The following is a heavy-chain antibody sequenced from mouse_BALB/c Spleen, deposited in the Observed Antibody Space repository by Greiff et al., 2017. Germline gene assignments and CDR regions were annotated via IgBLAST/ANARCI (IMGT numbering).Heavy chain of an antibody. Sequence: EVKLLESGGGLVQPGGSLKLSCAASGFDFSRYWMSWVRQAPGKGLEWIGEINPDSSTINYTPSLKDKFIISRDNAKNTLYLQMSKVRSEDTALYYCARPDYYYGRPYFDDWGQGTTLTVSS. D-gene: IGHD1-1*01. CDR1: GFDFSRYW. CDR2: INPDSSTI. V-gene: IGHV4-1*02. J-gene: IGHJ2*01. CDR3: ARPDYYYGRPYFDD.